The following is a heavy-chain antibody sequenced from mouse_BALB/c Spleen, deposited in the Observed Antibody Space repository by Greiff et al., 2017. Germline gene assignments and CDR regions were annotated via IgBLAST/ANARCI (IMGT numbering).Heavy chain of an antibody. CDR2: ISSGGSYT. J-gene: IGHJ4*01. CDR3: ARRGITTKAMDY. CDR1: GFTFSSYG. Sequence: EVQLVESGGDLVKPGGSLKLSCAASGFTFSSYGMSWVRQTPDKRLEWVATISSGGSYTYYPDSVKGRFTISRDNAKNTLYLQLSSLKSEDTAMYYCARRGITTKAMDYWGQGTSVTVSS. D-gene: IGHD2-4*01. V-gene: IGHV5-6*01.